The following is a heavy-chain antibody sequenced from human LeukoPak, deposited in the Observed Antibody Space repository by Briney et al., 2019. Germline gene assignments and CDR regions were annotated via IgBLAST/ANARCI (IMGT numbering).Heavy chain of an antibody. J-gene: IGHJ4*02. V-gene: IGHV3-30*01. D-gene: IGHD6-19*01. CDR2: ISYDGSNK. CDR1: GFTFSSYA. CDR3: AREEQWLVSSSVDY. Sequence: PGRSLRLSCAASGFTFSSYAMHWVRQAPGKGLEWVAVISYDGSNKYYADSVKGRFTISRDNSKNTLYLHMNSLRAEDTAVYYCAREEQWLVSSSVDYWGQGTLVTVSS.